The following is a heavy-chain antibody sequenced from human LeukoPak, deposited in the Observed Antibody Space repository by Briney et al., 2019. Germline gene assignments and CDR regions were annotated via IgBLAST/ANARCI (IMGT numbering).Heavy chain of an antibody. D-gene: IGHD2-2*02. CDR1: GGTFSSYA. CDR3: ARAPHTIVVVPAAIPEYYYYMDV. J-gene: IGHJ6*03. V-gene: IGHV1-69*13. Sequence: SVKVSCKASGGTFSSYAISWLRQAPGQGLEWMGGIIPIFGTANYAQKFQGRVTITADESTSTAYMELSSLRSEDTAVYYCARAPHTIVVVPAAIPEYYYYMDVWGKGTTVTVSS. CDR2: IIPIFGTA.